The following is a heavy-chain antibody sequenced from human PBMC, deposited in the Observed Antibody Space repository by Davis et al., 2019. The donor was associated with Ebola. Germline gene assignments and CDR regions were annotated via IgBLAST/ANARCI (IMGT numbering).Heavy chain of an antibody. CDR3: ARGVGVYFDSPPAVGFDS. CDR1: GYTFTNYY. D-gene: IGHD3-9*01. V-gene: IGHV1-2*06. Sequence: ASVKVSCKASGYTFTNYYMHWVRQAPGQGLEWMGRINPYSGGTYYTQKFQDRVTMTRDTSTNTGFLELRGLSSGDTAIYFCARGVGVYFDSPPAVGFDSWGQGTLVTVSS. J-gene: IGHJ5*01. CDR2: INPYSGGT.